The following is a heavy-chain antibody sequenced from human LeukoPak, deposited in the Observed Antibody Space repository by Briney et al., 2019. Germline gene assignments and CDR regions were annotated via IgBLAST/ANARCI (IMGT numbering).Heavy chain of an antibody. V-gene: IGHV4-4*01. CDR1: GVSISSDNW. Sequence: PPETLSLTCAVYGVSISSDNWWTWVRQPPGKGLEWIGETHRSGDTKYNPSLNGRVTISMDNSKNQLSLNLISVTAADTAIYFCATRHHSRTYMVPLDSWGQGTLVTVSS. J-gene: IGHJ4*02. D-gene: IGHD3-10*01. CDR2: THRSGDT. CDR3: ATRHHSRTYMVPLDS.